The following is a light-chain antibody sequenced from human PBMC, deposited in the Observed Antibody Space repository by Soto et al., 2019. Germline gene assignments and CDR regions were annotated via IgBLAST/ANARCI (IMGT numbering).Light chain of an antibody. CDR2: AAS. V-gene: IGKV1-39*01. CDR3: QQSYTTPRT. J-gene: IGKJ1*01. Sequence: DIQTTQSPSSLSASVGDRVTITCRARQSISSFLNWYQQKPGKAPKLLIYAASSLQSGVPSRFSGSGSGTDFTLTIRGLQPEDFATYYCQQSYTTPRTFGQGTKVDIK. CDR1: QSISSF.